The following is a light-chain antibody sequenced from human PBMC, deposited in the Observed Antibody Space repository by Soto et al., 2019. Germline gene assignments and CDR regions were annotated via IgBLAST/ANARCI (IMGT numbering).Light chain of an antibody. Sequence: DIQMTQSPSTLSASVGDRVTITCRASQSISSWLAWYQQKPGKAPKLLIYDASSLESGVPSRFSGSASGTEFTLPISSLQPDDFATYHCQQYRTFGQGTKLEIK. V-gene: IGKV1-5*01. CDR3: QQYRT. J-gene: IGKJ2*01. CDR1: QSISSW. CDR2: DAS.